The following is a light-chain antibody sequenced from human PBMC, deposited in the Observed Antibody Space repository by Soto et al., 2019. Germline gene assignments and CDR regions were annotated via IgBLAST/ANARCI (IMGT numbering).Light chain of an antibody. CDR1: QSVRNRF. V-gene: IGKV3-20*01. Sequence: EVVLTQAPGTLSLSPGERATLSCRASQSVRNRFLAWYQQKPGQAPRLLIYGASSRATGIPDRFSGSGSGTDFTLTISRLEHEDFAVYYCQQYVSSPQTFGQGTNLEIK. CDR3: QQYVSSPQT. J-gene: IGKJ2*01. CDR2: GAS.